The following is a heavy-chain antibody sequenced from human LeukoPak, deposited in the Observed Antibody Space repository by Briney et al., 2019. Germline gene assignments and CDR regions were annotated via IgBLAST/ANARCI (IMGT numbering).Heavy chain of an antibody. J-gene: IGHJ3*02. Sequence: PGGSLRLSCAVSGFTFSNYWMTWVRQAPGKGLEWVANIKQDGSEKFYVDSVKGRFTISRDNAKNSLYLQMKSLRAEDTAVYYCARDSNSFDIWGQGTMVTVSS. D-gene: IGHD1/OR15-1a*01. CDR1: GFTFSNYW. CDR3: ARDSNSFDI. CDR2: IKQDGSEK. V-gene: IGHV3-7*01.